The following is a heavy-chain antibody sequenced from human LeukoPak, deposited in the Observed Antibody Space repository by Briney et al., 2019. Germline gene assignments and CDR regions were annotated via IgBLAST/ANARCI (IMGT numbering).Heavy chain of an antibody. CDR1: GFTFSTSN. D-gene: IGHD5-24*01. CDR3: ANNDYLGY. CDR2: ISGTSTYM. J-gene: IGHJ4*02. Sequence: PGGSLRLSCAASGFTFSTSNMNWVRQAPGRGLEWVSSISGTSTYMYYADSVQGRFTISRDNAKNSLYLHMNSLRAEDTAVYYCANNDYLGYWGQGTLVTVSS. V-gene: IGHV3-21*01.